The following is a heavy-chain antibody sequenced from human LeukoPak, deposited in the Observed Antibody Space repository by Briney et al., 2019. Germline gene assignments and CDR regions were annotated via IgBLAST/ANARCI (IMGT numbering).Heavy chain of an antibody. Sequence: GGSLRLSCAASGFTFSTYNMNWVRQAPGKGLEWVSSISSSGNYIYYADSVKGRFTISRDNAKNSLYLQMNSLRAEDTAMYYCARGYDFWSGYYSGYYYMDVWGKGTTVTVSS. CDR1: GFTFSTYN. CDR2: ISSSGNYI. D-gene: IGHD3-3*01. CDR3: ARGYDFWSGYYSGYYYMDV. J-gene: IGHJ6*03. V-gene: IGHV3-21*01.